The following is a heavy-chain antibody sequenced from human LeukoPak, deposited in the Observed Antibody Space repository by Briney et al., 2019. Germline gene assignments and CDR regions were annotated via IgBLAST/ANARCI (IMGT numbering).Heavy chain of an antibody. CDR2: INHSGGT. V-gene: IGHV4-34*01. CDR3: ARGVTRAYYYNGMDV. J-gene: IGHJ6*01. CDR1: GGSFSGYY. D-gene: IGHD4-17*01. Sequence: SETLSLTCAVYGGSFSGYYWSWIRQPPGKGLEWIGEINHSGGTNDNPSLKSRVTISVDTSKKQFSLNLRSVTVADTAVYYCARGVTRAYYYNGMDVWGQGTTVTVSS.